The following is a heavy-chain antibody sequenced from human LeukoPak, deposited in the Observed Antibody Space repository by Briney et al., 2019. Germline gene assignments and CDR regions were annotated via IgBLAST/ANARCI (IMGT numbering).Heavy chain of an antibody. CDR1: GGSIRSYY. Sequence: SETLSLTCTVSGGSIRSYYWSWIRQPPGKGLEWIGYIYYSGSTNYNPSLKSRVTISVDTSKNQFSLKLSSVTAADTAVYYCARAVVAASNWFDPWGQGTLVTVSS. D-gene: IGHD2-15*01. CDR3: ARAVVAASNWFDP. V-gene: IGHV4-59*08. CDR2: IYYSGST. J-gene: IGHJ5*02.